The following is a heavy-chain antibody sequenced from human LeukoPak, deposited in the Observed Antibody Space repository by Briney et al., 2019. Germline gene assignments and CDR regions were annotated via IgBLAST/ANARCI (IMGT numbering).Heavy chain of an antibody. CDR3: ARGVLRYFDWLLSSVYYYYYYMDV. J-gene: IGHJ6*03. D-gene: IGHD3-9*01. CDR1: GYTFTGYY. CDR2: INPNSGGT. Sequence: ASVKVSCKASGYTFTGYYMHWVRQAPGQGLEWMGWINPNSGGTNYAQKFQGRVTMTRNTSISTAYMELSSLRSEDTAVYYCARGVLRYFDWLLSSVYYYYYYMDVWGKGTTVTISS. V-gene: IGHV1-2*02.